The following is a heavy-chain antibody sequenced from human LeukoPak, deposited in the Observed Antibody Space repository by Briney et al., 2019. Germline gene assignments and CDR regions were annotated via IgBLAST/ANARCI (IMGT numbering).Heavy chain of an antibody. Sequence: GGSLRLSCEASGFTFSNHPMNWVRQAPGKGLEWVSAISGSGGSTYYADSVKGRFTISRDDSKNTLYLQMNSLRAEDTAVYYCAKGAHSSSWQFDYWGQGTLVTVSS. CDR3: AKGAHSSSWQFDY. CDR2: ISGSGGST. D-gene: IGHD6-13*01. J-gene: IGHJ4*02. V-gene: IGHV3-23*01. CDR1: GFTFSNHP.